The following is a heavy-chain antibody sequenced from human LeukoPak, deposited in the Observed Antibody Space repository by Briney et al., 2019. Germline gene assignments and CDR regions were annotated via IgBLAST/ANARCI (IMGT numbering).Heavy chain of an antibody. CDR1: GFTFSSYA. V-gene: IGHV3-30*09. CDR3: ARPYCSSTSCLWAPNWFDP. CDR2: ISYDGSNK. D-gene: IGHD2-2*01. Sequence: PGGSLRLSCAASGFTFSSYAMHWVRQAPGKGLEWVAVISYDGSNKYYADSVKGRFAISRDNSKNTLYLQMNSLRAEDTAVYYCARPYCSSTSCLWAPNWFDPWGQGTLVTVSS. J-gene: IGHJ5*02.